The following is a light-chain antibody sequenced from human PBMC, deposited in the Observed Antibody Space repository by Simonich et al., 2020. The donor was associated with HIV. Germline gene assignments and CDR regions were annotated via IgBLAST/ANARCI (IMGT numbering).Light chain of an antibody. Sequence: SYVLTQPPSVSVAPGKTARITCGGNNIGSKSVHWYQQKPGQAPLLDVYDDSDRPSGIPERFSGSNAGNTATLTISRVEAGDEADYYCQVWDRSSDHWVFGGGTKLTVL. CDR2: DDS. V-gene: IGLV3-21*03. CDR3: QVWDRSSDHWV. CDR1: NIGSKS. J-gene: IGLJ3*02.